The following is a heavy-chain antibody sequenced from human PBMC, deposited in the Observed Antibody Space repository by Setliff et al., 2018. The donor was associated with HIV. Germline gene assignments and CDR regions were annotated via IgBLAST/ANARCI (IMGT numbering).Heavy chain of an antibody. CDR2: IIPIFGTV. CDR1: GGSFSSYS. V-gene: IGHV1-69*13. CDR3: ARARNKWGTFDY. D-gene: IGHD1-26*01. J-gene: IGHJ4*01. Sequence: SVKVSCKASGGSFSSYSISWVRQAPGQGLEWVGGIIPIFGTVNYAQRFQGRVTISADGSTSSAYMELNSLRSEDTAVYYCARARNKWGTFDYWGQGTLVTSPQ.